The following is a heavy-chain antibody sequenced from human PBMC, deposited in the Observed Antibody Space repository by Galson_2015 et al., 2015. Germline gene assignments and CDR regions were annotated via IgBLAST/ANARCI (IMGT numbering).Heavy chain of an antibody. D-gene: IGHD3-3*01. V-gene: IGHV3-48*02. CDR1: GFTFRDYS. CDR3: ARDGPGVLRFLDV. CDR2: ISNGGRTI. Sequence: SMRLCCAASGFTFRDYSMNWVRQAPGKGLEWISYISNGGRTIYYADSVKGRFTISRDNAKNSLYLQMNSLRDEDTAVYYCARDGPGVLRFLDVWGKGTTVTVSS. J-gene: IGHJ6*04.